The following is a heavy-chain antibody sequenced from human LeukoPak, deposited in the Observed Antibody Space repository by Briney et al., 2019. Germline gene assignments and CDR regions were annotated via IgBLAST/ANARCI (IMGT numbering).Heavy chain of an antibody. Sequence: SQTLSLTCAISGDSGSSNRAAWNWIRQSPSRGLEWLGRTYYRSKWDNDYALSVKSRITINPDTSKNQFSLQLNSVTPEDTAVYYCARFHLDGFDIWGQGTMVTVSS. CDR2: TYYRSKWDN. CDR1: GDSGSSNRAA. CDR3: ARFHLDGFDI. J-gene: IGHJ3*02. V-gene: IGHV6-1*01.